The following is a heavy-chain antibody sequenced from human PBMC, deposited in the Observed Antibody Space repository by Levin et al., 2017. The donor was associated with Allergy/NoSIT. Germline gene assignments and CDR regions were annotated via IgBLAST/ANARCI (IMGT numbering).Heavy chain of an antibody. CDR1: GFSVSNHY. D-gene: IGHD2-2*01. CDR2: MYSDGST. V-gene: IGHV3-53*01. Sequence: GGSLRLSCAASGFSVSNHYMTWVRQGPGKGLECVSVMYSDGSTYYADSVRGRFTISRDNSKHTLPLQMNSLRDDDTAVYYCTKGHYSGVYQWGQGTLVTVSS. CDR3: TKGHYSGVYQ. J-gene: IGHJ4*02.